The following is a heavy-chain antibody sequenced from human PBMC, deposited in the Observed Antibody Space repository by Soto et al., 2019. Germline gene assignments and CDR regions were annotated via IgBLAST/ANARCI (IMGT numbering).Heavy chain of an antibody. Sequence: ASVKVSCKASGYTFTSYGISWVRQASGQGLEWMGWISAYNGNTNYAQKLQGRVTMTTDTSTSTAYMELRSLRSDDTAVYYCAIIGSSSPSNYYYYGMDVWGQGTTVTV. J-gene: IGHJ6*02. CDR3: AIIGSSSPSNYYYYGMDV. CDR2: ISAYNGNT. D-gene: IGHD6-6*01. V-gene: IGHV1-18*01. CDR1: GYTFTSYG.